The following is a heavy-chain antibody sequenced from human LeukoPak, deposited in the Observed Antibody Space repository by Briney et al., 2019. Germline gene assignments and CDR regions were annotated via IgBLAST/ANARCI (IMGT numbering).Heavy chain of an antibody. CDR2: ISSSGSAI. CDR3: ARPRVQHCSGGSCSNWFDP. V-gene: IGHV3-11*01. J-gene: IGHJ5*02. CDR1: GFTFSDYY. D-gene: IGHD2-15*01. Sequence: KSGGSLRLSCAASGFTFSDYYMSWIRQAPGKGLEGVSYISSSGSAIYYADSVKGRFTISRDNAKNSLYLQMNSLRAEDTAVYYCARPRVQHCSGGSCSNWFDPWGQGTLVTVSS.